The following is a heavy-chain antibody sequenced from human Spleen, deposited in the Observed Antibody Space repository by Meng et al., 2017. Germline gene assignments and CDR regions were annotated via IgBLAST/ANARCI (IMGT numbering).Heavy chain of an antibody. Sequence: QLQLQESGSGLMKPSQTLSLTCAVSGGSITSGGYSWSWIRQPPGKGLEWIGHIYYSGSTYYNPSLKSRLTILLDTSKKQFSLRLTSVTAADTAVYYCVRENWKSTIDYSGQGTLVTVSS. CDR1: GGSITSGGYS. D-gene: IGHD1-1*01. V-gene: IGHV4-30-2*05. CDR2: IYYSGST. CDR3: VRENWKSTIDY. J-gene: IGHJ4*02.